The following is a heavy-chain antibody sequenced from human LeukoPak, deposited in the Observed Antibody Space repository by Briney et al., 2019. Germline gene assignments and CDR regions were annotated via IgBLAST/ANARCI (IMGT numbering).Heavy chain of an antibody. Sequence: ASVKVSCKASGYTFTSYGIRWVRQAPGQGLEWMGWISPNNGNTNYAQKLQGRVTITTDTSTSTAYMELRSLRSEDTAVYYCERDGPVDYIRIFDYWGQGTLVTVSS. J-gene: IGHJ4*02. CDR1: GYTFTSYG. D-gene: IGHD5-12*01. CDR3: ERDGPVDYIRIFDY. CDR2: ISPNNGNT. V-gene: IGHV1-18*01.